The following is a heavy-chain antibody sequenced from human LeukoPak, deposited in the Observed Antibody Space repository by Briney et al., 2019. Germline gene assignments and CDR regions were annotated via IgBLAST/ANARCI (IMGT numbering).Heavy chain of an antibody. CDR3: ARESVGRHYYYGMDV. D-gene: IGHD3-10*01. Sequence: GGSLRLSCAASGFTVSSNYMSWIRQAPGKGLEWVSYISSSGSTIYYADSVKGRFTISRDNAKNSLYLQMNSLRAEDTAVYYCARESVGRHYYYGMDVWGQGTTVTVSS. J-gene: IGHJ6*02. V-gene: IGHV3-11*01. CDR1: GFTVSSNY. CDR2: ISSSGSTI.